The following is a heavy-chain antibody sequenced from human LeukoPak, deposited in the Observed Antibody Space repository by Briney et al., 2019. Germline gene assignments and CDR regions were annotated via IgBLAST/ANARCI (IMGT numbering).Heavy chain of an antibody. D-gene: IGHD2-2*01. CDR2: SNPNNGGA. CDR1: GYTFTGHY. J-gene: IGHJ5*02. V-gene: IGHV1-2*06. Sequence: ATVKVSCKASGYTFTGHYVHWVRQAPGQGLEWMGRSNPNNGGADYAQNFQGKVTITSDTSSSTVYMELPRLRSDDTAVYYCAREVGYSTSWYGRFDPWGQGTLVTVS. CDR3: AREVGYSTSWYGRFDP.